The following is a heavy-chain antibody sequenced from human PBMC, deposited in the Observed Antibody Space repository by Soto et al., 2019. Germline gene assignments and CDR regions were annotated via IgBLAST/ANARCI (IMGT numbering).Heavy chain of an antibody. CDR2: IYPGDSDT. J-gene: IGHJ4*02. CDR3: TTVWVPDY. D-gene: IGHD1-26*01. Sequence: GESLKISCKGSGYSFTSYWIGWVRQMPGKGLEWMGIIYPGDSDTRYSPSFQGQVTISADKSISTAYLQMNSLKTEDTAVYYCTTVWVPDYWGQGALVTVSS. V-gene: IGHV5-51*01. CDR1: GYSFTSYW.